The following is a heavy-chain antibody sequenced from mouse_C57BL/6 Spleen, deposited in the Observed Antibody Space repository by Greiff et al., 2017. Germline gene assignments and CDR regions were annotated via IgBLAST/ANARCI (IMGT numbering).Heavy chain of an antibody. Sequence: QVQLQQPGAELVKPGASVKLSCKASGYTFTSYWMHWVKQRPGQGLEWIGMIHPNSGSTNYNEKFKSKATLTVDKSSSTAYMQLSSLTSEDSAVYYCARGDGSSWYFDVWGTGTTVTVSS. V-gene: IGHV1-64*01. CDR2: IHPNSGST. CDR3: ARGDGSSWYFDV. CDR1: GYTFTSYW. J-gene: IGHJ1*03. D-gene: IGHD1-1*01.